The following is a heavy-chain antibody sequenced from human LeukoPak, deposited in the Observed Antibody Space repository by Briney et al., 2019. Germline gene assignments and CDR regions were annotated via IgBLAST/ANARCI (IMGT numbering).Heavy chain of an antibody. D-gene: IGHD3-3*01. CDR2: ISAYNGNT. V-gene: IGHV1-18*01. CDR1: GYTFTTYG. Sequence: ASVKVSCKASGYTFTTYGISWVRQAPGQGPEWMGWISAYNGNTNYAQKLQGRVTMTTDTSTSTAYMELRSLRSDDTAVYYCARPLTYDFWSGYYHWGQGTLVTVSS. CDR3: ARPLTYDFWSGYYH. J-gene: IGHJ4*02.